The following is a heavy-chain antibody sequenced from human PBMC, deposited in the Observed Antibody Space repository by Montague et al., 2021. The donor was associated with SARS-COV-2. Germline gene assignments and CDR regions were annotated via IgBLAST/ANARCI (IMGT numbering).Heavy chain of an antibody. D-gene: IGHD2-21*01. V-gene: IGHV4-31*03. Sequence: TLSLTCTVSSGSISSGSYYWSWIRQHPGKGLEWIGYIYYSGSSYYNPSLKSRVTISLDTSKNQFSLRLSSVTAADTAVYYCARARTSLIVVVNEFDYWGQGTLVTVSS. CDR3: ARARTSLIVVVNEFDY. J-gene: IGHJ4*02. CDR1: SGSISSGSYY. CDR2: IYYSGSS.